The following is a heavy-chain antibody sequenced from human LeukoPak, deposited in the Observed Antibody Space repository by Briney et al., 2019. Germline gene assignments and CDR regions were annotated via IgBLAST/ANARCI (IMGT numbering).Heavy chain of an antibody. CDR1: GFTFSSYE. D-gene: IGHD3-16*01. Sequence: GGSLRLSCAASGFTFSSYEMNWVRQAPGKGLEWVSGSSSIGGRTYYADSVKGRFTVTRDNSRNTLYLQMNSLRAEDTGVYYCAKDDAWGRFYHWGQGTLVTVS. CDR3: AKDDAWGRFYH. J-gene: IGHJ1*01. V-gene: IGHV3-23*01. CDR2: SSSIGGRT.